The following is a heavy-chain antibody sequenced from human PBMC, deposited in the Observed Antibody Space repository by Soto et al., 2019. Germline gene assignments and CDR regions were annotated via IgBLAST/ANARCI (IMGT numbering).Heavy chain of an antibody. CDR3: ASLYGSGSYISYMDV. Sequence: SETLSLTCTVSGGSISSSSYYWGWIRQPPGKGLEWIGSIYYSGSTYYNPSLKSRVTISVDTSKNQFSLKLSSVTAADTAVYYCASLYGSGSYISYMDVWGKGTTVTVSS. V-gene: IGHV4-39*01. CDR2: IYYSGST. J-gene: IGHJ6*03. D-gene: IGHD3-10*01. CDR1: GGSISSSSYY.